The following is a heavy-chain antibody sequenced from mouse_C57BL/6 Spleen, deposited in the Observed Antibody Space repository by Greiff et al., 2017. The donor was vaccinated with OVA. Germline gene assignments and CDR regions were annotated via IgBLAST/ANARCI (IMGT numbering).Heavy chain of an antibody. CDR3: TRDFTTVVARWYFDV. CDR2: ISSGGDYI. CDR1: GFTFSSYA. V-gene: IGHV5-9-1*02. J-gene: IGHJ1*03. D-gene: IGHD1-1*01. Sequence: EVKVVESGEGLVKPGGSLKLSCAASGFTFSSYAMSWVRQTPEKRLEWVAYISSGGDYIYYADTVKGRFTISRDNARNTLYLQMSSLKSEDTAMYYCTRDFTTVVARWYFDVWGTGTTVTVSS.